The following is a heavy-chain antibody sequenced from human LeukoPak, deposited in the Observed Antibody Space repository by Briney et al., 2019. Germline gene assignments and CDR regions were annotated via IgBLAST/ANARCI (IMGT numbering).Heavy chain of an antibody. CDR2: IDNSGYT. D-gene: IGHD3-22*01. J-gene: IGHJ4*02. CDR1: GGSISSSNYY. CDR3: ARDLPYYYDSSGYYYSAVSDY. Sequence: SETLSLTCTVSGGSISSSNYYWGWIRQPPGQGLEWIGSIDNSGYTYKNPSVESRVTISVDRSRKQFSLKLSSVTAADTAVYYCARDLPYYYDSSGYYYSAVSDYWGQGTLVTVSS. V-gene: IGHV4-39*07.